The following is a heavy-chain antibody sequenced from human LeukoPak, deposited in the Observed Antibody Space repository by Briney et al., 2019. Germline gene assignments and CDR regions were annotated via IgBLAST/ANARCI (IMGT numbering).Heavy chain of an antibody. CDR2: ISGSSTYI. J-gene: IGHJ6*02. CDR1: GFTFSSYS. CDR3: ARRLYSNSPTGMDV. D-gene: IGHD6-13*01. Sequence: PGGSLRLSCAASGFTFSSYSMIWVRQAPGKGLEWVAFISGSSTYIYYADSVKGRFTISRDSAKNSLYLQMNSLRADDTSVYYCARRLYSNSPTGMDVWGQGTTVTVSS. V-gene: IGHV3-21*01.